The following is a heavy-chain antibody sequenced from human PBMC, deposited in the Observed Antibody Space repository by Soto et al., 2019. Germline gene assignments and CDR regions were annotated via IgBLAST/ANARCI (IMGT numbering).Heavy chain of an antibody. J-gene: IGHJ3*01. V-gene: IGHV3-30-3*01. CDR2: ISYDATNK. Sequence: QVQLVESGGGVVQPGRSLRLSCAASGFTFSTYAMHWVRRAPGKGLEWMAAISYDATNKYYADSVKGRFTISRDNSKNTLSLQLNSLRAEDTALYYCARDGGSYWGHGTMVIVSS. D-gene: IGHD3-10*01. CDR1: GFTFSTYA. CDR3: ARDGGSY.